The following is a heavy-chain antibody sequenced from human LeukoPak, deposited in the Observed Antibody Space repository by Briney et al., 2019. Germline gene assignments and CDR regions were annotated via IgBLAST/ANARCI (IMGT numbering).Heavy chain of an antibody. D-gene: IGHD3-10*01. Sequence: GGSLRLSCAASGFTFSSYWMHWVRHAPGKGLVWVSRINSDGSSTSYADSVKGRFTVSRDNAKNTLYLQMNSLRAEDTAVYYCAKGAGGSYGLYYFDYWGQGTLVTVSS. J-gene: IGHJ4*02. CDR1: GFTFSSYW. CDR2: INSDGSST. V-gene: IGHV3-74*01. CDR3: AKGAGGSYGLYYFDY.